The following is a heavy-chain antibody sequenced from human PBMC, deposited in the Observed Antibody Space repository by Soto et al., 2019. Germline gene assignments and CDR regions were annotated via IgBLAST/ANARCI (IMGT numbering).Heavy chain of an antibody. CDR3: ARSSRYAYDSSEGNFDY. CDR1: GGSFSGYY. J-gene: IGHJ4*02. Sequence: SETLSLTCAVYGGSFSGYYWSWILQPPGKGLEWIGEIYHTGSTNYNPSLKSRVTISVDKSKNQFSLRLTSVAAADTAVYYCARSSRYAYDSSEGNFDYWGQGTLVTVSS. CDR2: IYHTGST. V-gene: IGHV4-34*01. D-gene: IGHD3-22*01.